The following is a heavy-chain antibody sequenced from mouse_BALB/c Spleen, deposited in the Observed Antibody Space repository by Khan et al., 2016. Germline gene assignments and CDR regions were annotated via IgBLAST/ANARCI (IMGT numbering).Heavy chain of an antibody. V-gene: IGHV3-8*02. J-gene: IGHJ4*01. CDR3: ARYDGSGYVTGMDY. Sequence: EVQLQEPGPSLVKPSQTLSLTCSVTGDSITSGYWNWIRKFPGIKLEYMGYITYSGSTYYNPSLKSRISITRDTSKNQYFLQLISVTTEDTATYYCARYDGSGYVTGMDYWGQGTSVTVSS. CDR1: GDSITSGY. D-gene: IGHD1-1*01. CDR2: ITYSGST.